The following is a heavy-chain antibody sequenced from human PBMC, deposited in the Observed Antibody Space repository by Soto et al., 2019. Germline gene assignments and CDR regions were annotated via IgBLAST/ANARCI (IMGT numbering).Heavy chain of an antibody. CDR1: GVSISISSYY. D-gene: IGHD6-13*01. CDR3: ERQAAADPVRNWFDP. Sequence: ETLSVACPVSGVSISISSYYRGWIRQPPGKGLEWIGSIYYSGSTYYNPSLKSRVTISVDTSKNQFSLKLSSVTAADTAVYYCERQAAADPVRNWFDPWGQGTLVTVYS. V-gene: IGHV4-39*01. CDR2: IYYSGST. J-gene: IGHJ5*02.